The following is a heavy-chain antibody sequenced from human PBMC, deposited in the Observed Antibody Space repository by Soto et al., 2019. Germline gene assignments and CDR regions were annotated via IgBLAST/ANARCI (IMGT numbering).Heavy chain of an antibody. J-gene: IGHJ4*02. CDR2: IYYSGST. CDR1: GGSISSGGYY. Sequence: QVQLQESGPGLVKPSQTLSLTCTVSGGSISSGGYYWSWIRQHPGRGLEWIGYIYYSGSTYYNPSLKSRVTISVDTSKNQFSLKLSSVTAADTAVYYCARDGGATMTPYYFDYWGQGTLVTVSS. D-gene: IGHD1-26*01. V-gene: IGHV4-31*03. CDR3: ARDGGATMTPYYFDY.